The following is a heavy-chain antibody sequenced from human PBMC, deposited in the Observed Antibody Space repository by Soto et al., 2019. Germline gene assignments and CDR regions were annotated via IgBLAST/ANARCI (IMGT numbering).Heavy chain of an antibody. CDR2: IYYSGST. CDR1: GGSISSSSYY. D-gene: IGHD5-18*01. J-gene: IGHJ4*02. CDR3: ARRGGGYSYGRLNNGQFDY. V-gene: IGHV4-39*01. Sequence: QLQLQESGPGLVKPSETLSLTCTVSGGSISSSSYYWGWIRQPPGKGLEWIGSIYYSGSTYYNPSHKSRVTISVDTSKNQFSLKLSSVTAADTAVYYCARRGGGYSYGRLNNGQFDYWGQGTLVTVSS.